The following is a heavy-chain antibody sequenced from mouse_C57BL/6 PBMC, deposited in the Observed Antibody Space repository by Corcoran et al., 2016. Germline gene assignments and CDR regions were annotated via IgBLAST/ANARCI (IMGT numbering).Heavy chain of an antibody. CDR1: GYTFTTYG. CDR2: INTYSGVP. J-gene: IGHJ4*01. V-gene: IGHV9-3*01. Sequence: QIQLVQSGPELKKPGETVKISCKASGYTFTTYGMSWVKQAPGKGLKWMGWINTYSGVPTYADDFKGRFAFSLETSASTAYLQINNLKNEDTATYFCARDPYGRDAMDYWGQGTSVTVSS. CDR3: ARDPYGRDAMDY. D-gene: IGHD1-1*01.